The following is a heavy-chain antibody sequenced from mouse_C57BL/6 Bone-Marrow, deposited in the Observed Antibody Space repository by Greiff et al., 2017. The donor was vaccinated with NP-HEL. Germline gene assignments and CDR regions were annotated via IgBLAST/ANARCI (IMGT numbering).Heavy chain of an antibody. D-gene: IGHD1-1*01. CDR3: ARSYYGSSYVGWYFDV. J-gene: IGHJ1*03. CDR2: ILPGSGST. Sequence: VQLQQSGAELMKPGASVKLSCKATGYTFTGYWIEWVKQRPGHGLELIGEILPGSGSTTYTEKFKGQAPFTADTSSNTAYMQLSSLTTEDSASYYCARSYYGSSYVGWYFDVWGTGTTVTVSS. CDR1: GYTFTGYW. V-gene: IGHV1-9*01.